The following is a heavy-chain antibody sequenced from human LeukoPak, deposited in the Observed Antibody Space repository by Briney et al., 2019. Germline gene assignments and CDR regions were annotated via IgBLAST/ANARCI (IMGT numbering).Heavy chain of an antibody. Sequence: GGSLRLSCAASGFTFSSYEMNWVRQAPGKGLEWVGFIRSKAYGGTTEYAASVKGRFTISRDDSKSIAYLQMNSLKTEDTAVYYCTRDGNQLLWFGESNYYYMDVWGKGTTVTISS. J-gene: IGHJ6*03. D-gene: IGHD3-10*01. CDR3: TRDGNQLLWFGESNYYYMDV. V-gene: IGHV3-49*04. CDR2: IRSKAYGGTT. CDR1: GFTFSSYE.